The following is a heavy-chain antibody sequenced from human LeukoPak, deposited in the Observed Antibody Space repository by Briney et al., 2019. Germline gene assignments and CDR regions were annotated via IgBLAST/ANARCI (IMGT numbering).Heavy chain of an antibody. D-gene: IGHD6-13*01. V-gene: IGHV3-21*01. J-gene: IGHJ6*02. CDR3: ARVIAAAPPYYYYGVDV. CDR1: GFTFSSYS. Sequence: SGGSLRPSCAASGFTFSSYSMNWVRQAPGKGLEWVSSISSSSSYIYYADSVKGRFTISRDNAKNSLYLQMKSLRAEDTAVYYCARVIAAAPPYYYYGVDVWGQGTTVTVSS. CDR2: ISSSSSYI.